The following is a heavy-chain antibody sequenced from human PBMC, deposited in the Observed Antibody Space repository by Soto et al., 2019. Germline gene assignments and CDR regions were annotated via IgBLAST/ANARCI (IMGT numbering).Heavy chain of an antibody. CDR2: IYSGGST. J-gene: IGHJ3*02. Sequence: VQLVESGGGLIQPGGSLRLSCAASGFTVSSNYMSWVRQAPGKGLEWVSVIYSGGSTYYADSVKGRFTISRDNSKNTLYLQMNSLRAEDTAVYYCARVGGTLQLYAFDIWGQGTMVTVSS. CDR1: GFTVSSNY. V-gene: IGHV3-53*01. CDR3: ARVGGTLQLYAFDI. D-gene: IGHD5-18*01.